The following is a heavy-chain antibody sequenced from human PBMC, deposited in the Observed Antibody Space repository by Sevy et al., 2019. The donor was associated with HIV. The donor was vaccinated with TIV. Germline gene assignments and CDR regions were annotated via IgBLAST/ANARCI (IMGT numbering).Heavy chain of an antibody. Sequence: GALRIPCSASGFTLRSYGMPRVRQAPGKGLEGGAVIRYDGSNKKYADSVKGRLTISRDNSKNTLYLQMNSLRAEETAVYYCARGSKTWIQLWKGDYWGQGTLVTVSS. CDR1: GFTLRSYG. CDR2: IRYDGSNK. D-gene: IGHD5-18*01. V-gene: IGHV3-33*01. CDR3: ARGSKTWIQLWKGDY. J-gene: IGHJ4*02.